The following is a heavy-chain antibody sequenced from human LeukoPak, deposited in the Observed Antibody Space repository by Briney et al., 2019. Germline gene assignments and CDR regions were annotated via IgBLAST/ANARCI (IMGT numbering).Heavy chain of an antibody. V-gene: IGHV3-30*04. Sequence: PGRSLRLSCAASGFTFSSYAMHWVRQAPGKGLDWVAVISYDGNNKYYADSVKGRFTISRDNSKNTLYLQMNSLRAEDTAVYYCARPTPSFSSGWYNPYFDHWGQGTLVTVSS. CDR2: ISYDGNNK. CDR3: ARPTPSFSSGWYNPYFDH. J-gene: IGHJ4*02. CDR1: GFTFSSYA. D-gene: IGHD6-19*01.